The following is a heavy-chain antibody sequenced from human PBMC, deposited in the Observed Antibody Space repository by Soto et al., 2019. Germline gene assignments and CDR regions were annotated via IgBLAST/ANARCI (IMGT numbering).Heavy chain of an antibody. CDR2: IYYSGST. CDR3: ANSYPGRSGDARFDF. Sequence: QVQLQESGPGLVKPSETLSLTCSVSGGSIRSSYWSWIRQPPGKGLEWIGYIYYSGSTHNNPSLRSRVTMSVCMSKNQFSLRLRSVTAADTAVYYCANSYPGRSGDARFDFWGQGALVIVSS. J-gene: IGHJ4*02. V-gene: IGHV4-59*08. CDR1: GGSIRSSY. D-gene: IGHD5-12*01.